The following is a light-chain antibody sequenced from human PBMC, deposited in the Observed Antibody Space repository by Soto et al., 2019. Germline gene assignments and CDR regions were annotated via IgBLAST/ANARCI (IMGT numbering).Light chain of an antibody. V-gene: IGKV3-20*01. CDR1: QSVSSAY. CDR3: QQYGSSSTWT. CDR2: AAS. Sequence: EIVLTQSPGTLSLSPGERATLSCRASQSVSSAYLAWYQHKPGQPPTLLIYAASSRVTGIPDRFSVSGSGTDFTLAISRLEPEDFAVYYCQQYGSSSTWTFGQGTKVESK. J-gene: IGKJ1*01.